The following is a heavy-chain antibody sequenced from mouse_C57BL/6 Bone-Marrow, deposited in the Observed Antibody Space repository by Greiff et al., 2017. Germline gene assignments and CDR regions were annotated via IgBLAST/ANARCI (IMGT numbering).Heavy chain of an antibody. Sequence: QVQLQQPGTELVKPGASVKLSCKASGYTFTSYWMHWVKQRPGQGLEWIGNINPSNGGTNYHEKFKSQATLTVDQSSSPAYMQLSSLTSEDSAVDCCARDYYGSNSSWYFDVWGTGTTVTVSA. V-gene: IGHV1-53*01. CDR2: INPSNGGT. J-gene: IGHJ1*03. CDR1: GYTFTSYW. CDR3: ARDYYGSNSSWYFDV. D-gene: IGHD1-1*01.